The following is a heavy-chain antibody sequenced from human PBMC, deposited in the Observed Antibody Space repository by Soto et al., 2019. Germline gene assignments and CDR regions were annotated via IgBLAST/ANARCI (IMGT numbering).Heavy chain of an antibody. Sequence: RASVKVSCKASGYTFTSYYMHWVRQAPGQGLEWMGIINPSGGSTSYAQKFQGRVTMTRDTSTSTVYMELSSLRSEDTAVYYCAREAPQDVTAWGWGTHYYYYGMDVWGQGATVTVSS. V-gene: IGHV1-46*01. J-gene: IGHJ6*02. CDR1: GYTFTSYY. CDR2: INPSGGST. D-gene: IGHD3-16*01. CDR3: AREAPQDVTAWGWGTHYYYYGMDV.